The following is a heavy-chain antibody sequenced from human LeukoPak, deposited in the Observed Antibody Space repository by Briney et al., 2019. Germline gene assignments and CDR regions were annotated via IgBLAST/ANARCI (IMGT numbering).Heavy chain of an antibody. Sequence: GASGKVSCKASGYTFTTYYIHWVRQAPGQGLEWMGIIYPSGGSTSYPQKFQGRVTMTRDTSTSTVYMELSSLRSEDTAVYYCARVGTAGDFDYWGQGTLVTVSS. J-gene: IGHJ4*02. V-gene: IGHV1-46*01. D-gene: IGHD1-1*01. CDR3: ARVGTAGDFDY. CDR2: IYPSGGST. CDR1: GYTFTTYY.